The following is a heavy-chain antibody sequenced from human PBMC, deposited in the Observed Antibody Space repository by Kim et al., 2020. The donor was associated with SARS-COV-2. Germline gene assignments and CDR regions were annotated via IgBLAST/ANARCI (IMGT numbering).Heavy chain of an antibody. Sequence: YNPALKSRVTISVDTSKNQFSLKLSSVTAADTAVYYCARGIAVATPGFDYWGQGTLVTVSS. J-gene: IGHJ4*02. D-gene: IGHD6-19*01. CDR3: ARGIAVATPGFDY. V-gene: IGHV4-39*01.